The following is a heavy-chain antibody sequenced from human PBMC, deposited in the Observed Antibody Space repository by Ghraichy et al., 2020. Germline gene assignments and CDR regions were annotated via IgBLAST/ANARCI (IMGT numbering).Heavy chain of an antibody. V-gene: IGHV4-59*08. CDR2: IYYSGST. Sequence: SETLSLTCTVSGGSISRYYWSWIRQPPGKGLEWIGYIYYSGSTNYNPSLKSRVTISVDTSKNQFSLKLSSVTAADTAVYYCATASPVLRYFDWFTHEPPYYYYGMDVWGQGTTVTVSS. CDR1: GGSISRYY. D-gene: IGHD3-9*01. CDR3: ATASPVLRYFDWFTHEPPYYYYGMDV. J-gene: IGHJ6*02.